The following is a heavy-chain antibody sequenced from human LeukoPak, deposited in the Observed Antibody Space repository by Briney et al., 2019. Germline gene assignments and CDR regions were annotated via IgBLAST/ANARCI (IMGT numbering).Heavy chain of an antibody. CDR1: GFIFINYN. CDR3: ARALGYSYGYAVDY. D-gene: IGHD5-18*01. Sequence: GGSLRLSCAASGFIFINYNMNWVRQTPGKGLEWLSYISSSSGTIYYADSVKGRFTISGDNAKNSLYLQMNSLRAEDTAVYYCARALGYSYGYAVDYWGQGTLVTVSS. CDR2: ISSSSGTI. V-gene: IGHV3-48*01. J-gene: IGHJ4*02.